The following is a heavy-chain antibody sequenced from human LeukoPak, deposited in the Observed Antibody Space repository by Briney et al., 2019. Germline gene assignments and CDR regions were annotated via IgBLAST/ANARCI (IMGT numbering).Heavy chain of an antibody. CDR3: AGSVTSRVVLDY. D-gene: IGHD3-10*01. CDR1: GGSISSGGYY. V-gene: IGHV4-31*03. Sequence: SETLSLTGTVSGGSISSGGYYWSWIRHHPGKGLEWIGYIYYSGSTYYNPSLKSRVAISVDTSKNQFSLKLSSVTAADTAIYYCAGSVTSRVVLDYWGQGTLVTVSS. CDR2: IYYSGST. J-gene: IGHJ4*02.